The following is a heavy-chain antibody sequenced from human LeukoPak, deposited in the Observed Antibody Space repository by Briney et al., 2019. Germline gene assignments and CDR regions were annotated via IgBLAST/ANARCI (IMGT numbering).Heavy chain of an antibody. J-gene: IGHJ4*02. CDR2: IRYDGSQK. Sequence: PGRSLRLSCAASGFSFSNYGMHWVRQAPGKGLEWVAYIRYDGSQKYYGASVKGRFTISRDNSKNTVYLQINSLSDEDTAVYYCATVGRAARPGYWGQGTLVTVSS. CDR3: ATVGRAARPGY. D-gene: IGHD6-6*01. V-gene: IGHV3-30*02. CDR1: GFSFSNYG.